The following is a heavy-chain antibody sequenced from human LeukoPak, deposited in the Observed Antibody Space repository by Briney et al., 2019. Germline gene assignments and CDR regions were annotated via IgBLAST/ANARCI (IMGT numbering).Heavy chain of an antibody. D-gene: IGHD2-15*01. Sequence: GRSLRLSCAASGFIFHDFAMHWVRQVPGKGLEWVSTISWNSDIILYADSVKGRFTISRDNDRDALYLEMTSLRPDDTALYYCVKSGGYYYMDAWGKGTTVIVPS. CDR1: GFIFHDFA. CDR3: VKSGGYYYMDA. V-gene: IGHV3-9*01. CDR2: ISWNSDII. J-gene: IGHJ6*03.